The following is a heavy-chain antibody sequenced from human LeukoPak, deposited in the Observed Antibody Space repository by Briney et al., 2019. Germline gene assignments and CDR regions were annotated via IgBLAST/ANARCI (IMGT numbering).Heavy chain of an antibody. CDR2: IYSGGST. D-gene: IGHD4/OR15-4a*01. CDR3: ARDGLNKFDP. CDR1: GFTVSSNY. V-gene: IGHV3-53*05. Sequence: GGSLRLSCTASGFTVSSNYMSWVRQAPGKGLEWVSVIYSGGSTYYADSLKSRFTISRDNSKNTLYLQMNSLRAEDTAAYYCARDGLNKFDPWGQGTLVTVSS. J-gene: IGHJ5*02.